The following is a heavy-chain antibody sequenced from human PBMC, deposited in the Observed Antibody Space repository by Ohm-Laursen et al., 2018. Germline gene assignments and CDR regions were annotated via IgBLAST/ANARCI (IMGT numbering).Heavy chain of an antibody. CDR3: ARHPDYRSDRWFDP. D-gene: IGHD6-25*01. CDR1: GGSITNHY. CDR2: IYHSGST. V-gene: IGHV4-59*11. Sequence: SETLSLTCTVSGGSITNHYWNWVRQSPGKGLEWIGYIYHSGSTKYNPFFNSRVTISVDTSKNQFSLNLRSVTTADTAVYFCARHPDYRSDRWFDPWGQGTLVSVSS. J-gene: IGHJ5*02.